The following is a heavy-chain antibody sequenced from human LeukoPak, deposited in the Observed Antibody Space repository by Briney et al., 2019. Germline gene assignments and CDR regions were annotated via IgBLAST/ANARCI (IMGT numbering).Heavy chain of an antibody. CDR3: ARVSGSGSYYNAF. Sequence: GGSLRLSCAASGFSFSVSGMNWVRQAPGKGLEWVSSISSSSSYIYYADSVKGRFTISRDNAKNSLYLQMNSLRAEDTAVYYCARVSGSGSYYNAFWGQGTLVTVSS. J-gene: IGHJ4*02. V-gene: IGHV3-21*01. CDR1: GFSFSVSG. D-gene: IGHD3-10*01. CDR2: ISSSSSYI.